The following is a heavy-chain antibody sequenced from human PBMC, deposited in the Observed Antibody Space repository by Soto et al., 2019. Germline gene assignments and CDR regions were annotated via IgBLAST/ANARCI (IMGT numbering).Heavy chain of an antibody. D-gene: IGHD1-1*01. CDR3: AKDIEPTTYYFDY. CDR2: ISWNSGSI. J-gene: IGHJ4*02. Sequence: EVQLVESGGGLVKPGRSLRLSCAASGFTFDDYAMHWVRQAPGKGLEWVSGISWNSGSIGYADSVKGRFTISRDNAKNSLYLQMNSLRAEDTALYYCAKDIEPTTYYFDYWGQGTLVTVSS. V-gene: IGHV3-9*01. CDR1: GFTFDDYA.